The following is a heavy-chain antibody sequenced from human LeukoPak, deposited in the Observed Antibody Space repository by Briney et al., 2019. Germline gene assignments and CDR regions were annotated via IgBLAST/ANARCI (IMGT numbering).Heavy chain of an antibody. CDR2: ISYDGSNK. J-gene: IGHJ6*02. V-gene: IGHV3-30-3*01. Sequence: GRSLRLSCATSGFTFSSYAMHWVRQAPGKGLEWVAVISYDGSNKYYADSVKGRFTISRDNSKNTLYLQMNSLRAEDTAVYYCARNKYYYDSSGYYHYYYYYYGMDVWGQGTTATVSS. D-gene: IGHD3-22*01. CDR3: ARNKYYYDSSGYYHYYYYYYGMDV. CDR1: GFTFSSYA.